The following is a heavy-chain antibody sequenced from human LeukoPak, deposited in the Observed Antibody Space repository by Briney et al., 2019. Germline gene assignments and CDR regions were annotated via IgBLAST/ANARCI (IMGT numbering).Heavy chain of an antibody. CDR1: GSISSINW. CDR3: ARRREYQVLFNYSYYMDV. V-gene: IGHV3-7*01. CDR2: KNHDGSEK. J-gene: IGHJ6*03. D-gene: IGHD2-21*01. Sequence: GSISSINWWSCVRHPPGKGLEWVAKKNHDGSEKYYVDSVRGRFTFSRDNAENAVYLQMRSLGAEDTAVYYCARRREYQVLFNYSYYMDVWGKGSTVSVS.